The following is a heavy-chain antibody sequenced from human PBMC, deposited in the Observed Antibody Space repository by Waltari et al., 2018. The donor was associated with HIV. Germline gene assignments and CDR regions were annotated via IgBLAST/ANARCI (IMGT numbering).Heavy chain of an antibody. V-gene: IGHV4-38-2*02. CDR1: GYSISSVYY. CDR3: ARVTVTSNAFDI. J-gene: IGHJ3*02. Sequence: QVQLQESGPGLVKPSETLSLTCTVPGYSISSVYYWGWIRQPPGKGLEWIGSIYHSGSTYYNPSLKSRVTISVDTSKNQFSLKLSSVTAADTAVYYCARVTVTSNAFDIWGQGTMVTVSS. D-gene: IGHD4-17*01. CDR2: IYHSGST.